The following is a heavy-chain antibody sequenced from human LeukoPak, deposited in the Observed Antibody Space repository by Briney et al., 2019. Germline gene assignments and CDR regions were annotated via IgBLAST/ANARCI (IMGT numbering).Heavy chain of an antibody. V-gene: IGHV3-23*01. Sequence: GGSLRLSCAASGFTFSSYGMSWVRQAPGKGLEWVSGISGSGGTAYYADSVKGRFTISRDNSKNTLYLQMNSLRAEDTAVYYWAKDRFGGLFDYWGQGTLVTVSS. CDR1: GFTFSSYG. CDR3: AKDRFGGLFDY. CDR2: ISGSGGTA. J-gene: IGHJ4*02. D-gene: IGHD3-10*01.